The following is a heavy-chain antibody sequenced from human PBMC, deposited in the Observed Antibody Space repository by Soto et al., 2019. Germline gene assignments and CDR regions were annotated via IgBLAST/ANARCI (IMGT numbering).Heavy chain of an antibody. J-gene: IGHJ4*02. CDR2: ISHDGNIK. Sequence: QVQLVESGGGVVQPGRSLRLSCAASGFSFSSYAMHCVRQAPGKGLEWVAIISHDGNIKRYADFVEGRFIVFRDNSNNNLLLQMESLKTDDTAVYYCAKELAYGDFWRGLEYWGQGTLVTVAS. D-gene: IGHD3-3*01. CDR3: AKELAYGDFWRGLEY. CDR1: GFSFSSYA. V-gene: IGHV3-30*18.